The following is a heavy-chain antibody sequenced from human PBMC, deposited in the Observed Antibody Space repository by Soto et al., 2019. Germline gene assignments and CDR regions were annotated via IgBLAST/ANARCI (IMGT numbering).Heavy chain of an antibody. CDR2: MNPNSGNT. Sequence: ASVKVSCKASGYTFTSYDINWVRQATGQGLEWMGWMNPNSGNTGYAQKFQGRVTMTRNTSISTAYMELSSLRSEDAAVYYCARAPSDYYWGCAYDIWGQGTMVTVSS. V-gene: IGHV1-8*01. D-gene: IGHD4-17*01. J-gene: IGHJ3*02. CDR3: ARAPSDYYWGCAYDI. CDR1: GYTFTSYD.